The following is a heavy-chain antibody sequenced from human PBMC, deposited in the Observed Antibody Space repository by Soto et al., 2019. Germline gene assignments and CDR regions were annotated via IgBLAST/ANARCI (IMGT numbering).Heavy chain of an antibody. CDR3: AGLYSSGWWYFDY. V-gene: IGHV4-34*01. D-gene: IGHD6-19*01. CDR2: INHSGST. CDR1: GGSFSGYY. J-gene: IGHJ4*02. Sequence: SETLSLTCAVYGGSFSGYYWSWIRQPPGKGLEWIGEINHSGSTNYNPSLKSRVTISVDTSKNQFSLKLSSVTAADTAVYYCAGLYSSGWWYFDYWGQGTLVTVS.